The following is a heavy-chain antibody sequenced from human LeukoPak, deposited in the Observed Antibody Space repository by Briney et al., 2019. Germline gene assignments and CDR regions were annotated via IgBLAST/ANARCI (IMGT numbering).Heavy chain of an antibody. D-gene: IGHD6-19*01. V-gene: IGHV4-38-2*02. Sequence: SETLSLTCTVSGYSISSGYYWGWIRQPPGKGLEWIGSIYHSGSTYYNPSLKSRVTISVDTSKNQFSLKLSSVTAADTAVYYCARGSSGWTSGGGAFDIWGQGTMVTVSS. CDR1: GYSISSGYY. CDR2: IYHSGST. J-gene: IGHJ3*02. CDR3: ARGSSGWTSGGGAFDI.